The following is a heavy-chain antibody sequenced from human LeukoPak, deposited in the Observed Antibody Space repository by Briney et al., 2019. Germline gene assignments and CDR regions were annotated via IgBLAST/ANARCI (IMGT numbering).Heavy chain of an antibody. D-gene: IGHD1-26*01. CDR3: ARRGIVLGAAPVLKYSFDY. J-gene: IGHJ4*02. CDR2: IYRVGST. CDR1: GFTVSSNY. V-gene: IGHV3-66*01. Sequence: GGSLRLSCAASGFTVSSNYMSWVRQAPGKGLEWVSIIYRVGSTFYADSVEGRFTISRDNSKNTLSLQLNSLRAEDTAVYYCARRGIVLGAAPVLKYSFDYWGQGTLVTVSS.